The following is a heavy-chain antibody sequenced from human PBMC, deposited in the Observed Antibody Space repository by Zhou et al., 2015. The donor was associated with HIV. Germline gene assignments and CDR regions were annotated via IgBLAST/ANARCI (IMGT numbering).Heavy chain of an antibody. CDR1: GGTFSNYA. D-gene: IGHD3-9*01. J-gene: IGHJ4*02. CDR2: ITPISGTV. Sequence: QVQLVQSGAEVKKPGSSVKVSCKTSGGTFSNYAISWVRQAPGQGLEWMGGITPISGTVNYAQKFQGRVTITADKSTSTAYMELSSLRSDDTAVYYCARETEPRYYDILTGYTHWGQGTLVTVSS. CDR3: ARETEPRYYDILTGYTH. V-gene: IGHV1-69*06.